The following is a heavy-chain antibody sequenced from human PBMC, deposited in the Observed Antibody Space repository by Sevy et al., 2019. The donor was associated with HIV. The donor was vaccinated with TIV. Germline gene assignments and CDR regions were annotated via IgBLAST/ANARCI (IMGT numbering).Heavy chain of an antibody. CDR2: ISGSSNYI. Sequence: GGSLRLSCAASGFSFSTYSMNWVRQAPGKGLEWVSSISGSSNYIYYVDSVKGRFTISRDNAKNSLYPQMNSLRAEDTAVYYCARGAYGSGTYYSDYWGQGTLVTVSS. V-gene: IGHV3-21*01. CDR3: ARGAYGSGTYYSDY. J-gene: IGHJ4*02. CDR1: GFSFSTYS. D-gene: IGHD3-10*01.